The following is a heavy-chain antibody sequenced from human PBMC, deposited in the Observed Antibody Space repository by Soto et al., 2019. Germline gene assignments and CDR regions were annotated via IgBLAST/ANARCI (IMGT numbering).Heavy chain of an antibody. D-gene: IGHD5-12*01. Sequence: QVQLVQSGAEVKKPGSSVKVSCKASGGTFSSYAISWVRQAPGQGLEWMGGIIPIFGTANYAQKFQGRVTITADKSTSTAYMELSSLRSEDTAVYYCARAVGAGEGGYIKKSSRDYYYYYGMDVWGQGTTVTVSS. CDR2: IIPIFGTA. J-gene: IGHJ6*02. CDR3: ARAVGAGEGGYIKKSSRDYYYYYGMDV. V-gene: IGHV1-69*06. CDR1: GGTFSSYA.